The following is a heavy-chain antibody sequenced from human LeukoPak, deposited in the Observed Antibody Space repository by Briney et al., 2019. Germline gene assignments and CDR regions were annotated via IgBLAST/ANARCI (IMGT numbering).Heavy chain of an antibody. J-gene: IGHJ4*02. CDR1: SYSISSDYY. CDR3: ARAHSSSWYYFDY. D-gene: IGHD6-13*01. CDR2: IFHRGTT. Sequence: SETLSLTCTVSSYSISSDYYWGWIRQPPGKGLEWIGSIFHRGTTYYNPSLKSRVTISVDTSKNQFSLKLSSVTAADTAVYYCARAHSSSWYYFDYWGQGTLVTVSS. V-gene: IGHV4-38-2*02.